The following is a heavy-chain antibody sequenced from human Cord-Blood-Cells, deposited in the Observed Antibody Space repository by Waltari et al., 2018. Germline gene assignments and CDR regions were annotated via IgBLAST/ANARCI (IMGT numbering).Heavy chain of an antibody. CDR2: IDYRRGT. V-gene: IGHV4-39*01. D-gene: IGHD2-15*01. J-gene: IGHJ4*02. CDR1: GGSITSSSYC. CDR3: ASRRRDGDNYYFAY. Sequence: QLQLQESGPGLVKPSATLSLTCTVSGGSITSSSYCCGWIRHPPGKGLEWIGSIDYRRGTYNNPSLKSGVTISEAASKNQFSLKWSSVTAADTAVYYCASRRRDGDNYYFAYWGQGTLVTVSS.